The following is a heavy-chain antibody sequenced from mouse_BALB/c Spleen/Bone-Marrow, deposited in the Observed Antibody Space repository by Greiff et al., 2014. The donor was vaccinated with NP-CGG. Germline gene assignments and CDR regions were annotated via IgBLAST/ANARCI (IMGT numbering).Heavy chain of an antibody. CDR1: GYSFTGYT. J-gene: IGHJ3*01. V-gene: IGHV1-18*01. CDR3: AREGNYDYAWFAY. D-gene: IGHD2-4*01. CDR2: INPYNGGT. Sequence: EVQLQQPGPEVVEPGASMKMSCKASGYSFTGYTMNWVKQSHGKNLEWIGLINPYNGGTHYNQKFKGKATLTVDKSSSTACMELLSLTTEDSAVYYCAREGNYDYAWFAYWGQGTLITVSA.